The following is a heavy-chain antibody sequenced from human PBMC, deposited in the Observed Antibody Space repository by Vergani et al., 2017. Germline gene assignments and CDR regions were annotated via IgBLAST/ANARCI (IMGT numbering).Heavy chain of an antibody. V-gene: IGHV3-30*18. CDR2: ISYDGSNK. D-gene: IGHD2-2*02. CDR3: AKGNLGYCSSTSCYRAFDI. J-gene: IGHJ3*02. Sequence: QVQLVESGGGVVQPGRSLRHSCAASGFTFSSYGMHWVRQAPGKGLEWVAVISYDGSNKYYADSVKGRFTISRDNSKNTLYLQMNSLRAEDTAVYYCAKGNLGYCSSTSCYRAFDIWGQGTMVTVSS. CDR1: GFTFSSYG.